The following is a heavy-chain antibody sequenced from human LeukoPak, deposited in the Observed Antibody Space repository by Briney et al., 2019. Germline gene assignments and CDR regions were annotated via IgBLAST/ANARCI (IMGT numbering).Heavy chain of an antibody. CDR2: IYSSGST. CDR1: GASMTTYY. Sequence: SETLSLTCTVSGASMTTYYWSWIRQPPGKGLEWVAYIYSSGSTNYNPSLKSRLTISIDTSKKQFSLKMSSVTAADTALYYCARLPAARLISGAFDIWGQGTMVIVSS. J-gene: IGHJ3*02. CDR3: ARLPAARLISGAFDI. D-gene: IGHD1-20*01. V-gene: IGHV4-59*01.